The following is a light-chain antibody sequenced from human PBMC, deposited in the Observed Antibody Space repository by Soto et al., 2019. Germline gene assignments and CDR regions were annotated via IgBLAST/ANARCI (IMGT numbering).Light chain of an antibody. V-gene: IGKV3-15*01. CDR1: QTVGSY. CDR3: QQYNSWPPIT. J-gene: IGKJ5*01. Sequence: EIVLTQSPATISLSPGERATLSCRASQTVGSYLAWYQQKPGQAPRLLIYDASTRATGIPDRFSGGGSGTEFTLTISSLQSEDFVVYYCQQYNSWPPITFGQGTRLEIK. CDR2: DAS.